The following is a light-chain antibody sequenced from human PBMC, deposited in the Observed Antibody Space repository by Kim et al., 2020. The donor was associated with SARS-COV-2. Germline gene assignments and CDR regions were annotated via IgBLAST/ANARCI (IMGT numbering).Light chain of an antibody. CDR1: SSHNGAVSY. CDR3: QSYDSSLSGYV. Sequence: RVTTSCPRRSSHNGAVSYLPCYQHLPGTAPKLLIYGDSSRPSGFPDRFSGSKSGTSASLAITGLQAEDEADYYCQSYDSSLSGYVFGTGTQVTVL. CDR2: GDS. V-gene: IGLV1-40*01. J-gene: IGLJ1*01.